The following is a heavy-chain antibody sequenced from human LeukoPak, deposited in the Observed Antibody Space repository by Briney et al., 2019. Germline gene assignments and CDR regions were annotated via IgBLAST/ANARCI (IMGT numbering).Heavy chain of an antibody. CDR3: ARGSGRRYYYYNGMDV. Sequence: ASVKVSCKASGYTFTGHYIHWVRQAPGQGLEWMGWINPNSGGTNYAHKFQGRVTMTRDTSISTVYMELSRLRSDDTAVYYCARGSGRRYYYYNGMDVWGQGTTVTVSS. CDR1: GYTFTGHY. D-gene: IGHD3-10*01. CDR2: INPNSGGT. J-gene: IGHJ6*02. V-gene: IGHV1-2*02.